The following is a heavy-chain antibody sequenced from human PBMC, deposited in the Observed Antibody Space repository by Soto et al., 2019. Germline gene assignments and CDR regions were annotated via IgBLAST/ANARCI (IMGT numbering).Heavy chain of an antibody. D-gene: IGHD2-2*02. CDR2: IYPGDSDT. Sequence: PGESLKISCKGSGYSFTSYWIGWVRQMPGKGLEWMGIIYPGDSDTRYSPSFQGQVTISADKSTSTAYLQWSSLKDSDTAMYYCARSPEPADIHRGAYGMDVWGQGTTVTVS. V-gene: IGHV5-51*01. CDR3: ARSPEPADIHRGAYGMDV. J-gene: IGHJ6*02. CDR1: GYSFTSYW.